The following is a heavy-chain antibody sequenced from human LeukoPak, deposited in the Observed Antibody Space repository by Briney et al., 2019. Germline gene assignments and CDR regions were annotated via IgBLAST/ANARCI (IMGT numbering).Heavy chain of an antibody. D-gene: IGHD4-17*01. Sequence: GGSLRLSCAASGFSTSWMSWVRRAPGRGLEWVANINRDGSEAYYVDSVKGRFTISRDNAKNSLYLQMNSRRADDTAVYYCARDDGFRGVDFRGQGTLVSVSS. CDR1: GFSTSW. V-gene: IGHV3-7*01. CDR3: ARDDGFRGVDF. CDR2: INRDGSEA. J-gene: IGHJ4*02.